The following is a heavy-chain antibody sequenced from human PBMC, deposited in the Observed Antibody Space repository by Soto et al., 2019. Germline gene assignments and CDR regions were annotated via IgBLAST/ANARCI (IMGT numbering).Heavy chain of an antibody. V-gene: IGHV1-69*06. D-gene: IGHD2-8*02. J-gene: IGHJ4*02. CDR1: GGTFTNLA. CDR2: IIPIFGTS. CDR3: ARARQDGLTWSYYFDY. Sequence: QVQLVQSGAEVRKSGSSVKVSCKASGGTFTNLAINWVRQAPGQGFEWMGGIIPIFGTSTSAQKFQDRVTISAVTSTGTAYLEVSSLRSEDTAIYYCARARQDGLTWSYYFDYWGPGTLVTVSS.